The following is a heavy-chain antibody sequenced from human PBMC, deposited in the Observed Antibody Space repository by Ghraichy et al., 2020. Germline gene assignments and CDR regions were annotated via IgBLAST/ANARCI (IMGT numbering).Heavy chain of an antibody. CDR3: ARGVHYYGSGSPTMPHQ. J-gene: IGHJ2*01. V-gene: IGHV4-30-4*01. CDR2: IYYSGST. CDR1: GGSISSGDYY. Sequence: SETLSLTCTVSGGSISSGDYYWSWIRQPPGKGLEWIGYIYYSGSTYYNPSLKSRVTISVDTSKNQFSLKLSSVTAADTAMYYCARGVHYYGSGSPTMPHQWGRGTLVTVSS. D-gene: IGHD3-10*01.